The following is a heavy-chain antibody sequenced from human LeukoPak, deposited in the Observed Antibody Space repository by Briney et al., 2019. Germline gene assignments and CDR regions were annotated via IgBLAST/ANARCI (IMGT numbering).Heavy chain of an antibody. CDR3: ARYFSGGSCYDY. V-gene: IGHV3-74*01. J-gene: IGHJ4*02. CDR2: ITRDGSST. CDR1: GFTFSSSW. Sequence: PGGSLRLSCAASGFTFSSSWMHWVRQAPGKGLVWVSRITRDGSSTTYADSVKGRFTISRDNAKNSLYLQMNSLRAEDTAVYYCARYFSGGSCYDYWGQGTLVTVSS. D-gene: IGHD2-15*01.